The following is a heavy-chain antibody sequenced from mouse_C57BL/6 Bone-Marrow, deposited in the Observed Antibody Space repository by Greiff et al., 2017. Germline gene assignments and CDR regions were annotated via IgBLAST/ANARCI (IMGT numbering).Heavy chain of an antibody. D-gene: IGHD1-1*01. CDR3: ARNFHLYYSYAMNY. Sequence: EVQGVESVGGLVKPGGSLKLSCAASGFTFSDSGMHWVRQAPEQGLEWVAYISSGSSTIYYADTVKGRFTISRDNAKTTLFLQMTSLKSEDTAMYYWARNFHLYYSYAMNYWGQGTSVTVSS. J-gene: IGHJ4*01. CDR2: ISSGSSTI. V-gene: IGHV5-17*01. CDR1: GFTFSDSG.